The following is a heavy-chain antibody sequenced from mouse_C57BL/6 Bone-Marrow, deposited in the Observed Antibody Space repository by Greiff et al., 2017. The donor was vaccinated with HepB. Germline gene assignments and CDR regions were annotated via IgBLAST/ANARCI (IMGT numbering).Heavy chain of an antibody. CDR1: GFTFSDYY. CDR3: ARESSYWYFDV. CDR2: INYDGSST. V-gene: IGHV5-16*01. J-gene: IGHJ1*03. D-gene: IGHD1-1*01. Sequence: EVNLVESEGGLVQPGSSMKLSCTASGFTFSDYYMAWVRQVPEKGLEWVANINYDGSSTYYLDSLKSRFIISRDNAKNILYLQMSSLKSEDTATYYCARESSYWYFDVWGTGTTVTVSS.